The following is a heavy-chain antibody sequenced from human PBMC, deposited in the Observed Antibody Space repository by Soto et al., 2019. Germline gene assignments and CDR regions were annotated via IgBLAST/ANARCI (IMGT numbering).Heavy chain of an antibody. CDR3: ARHYPLYYDFWSGEGEDYGMDV. CDR2: IYPGDSDT. Sequence: GESLKISCKGSGYSFTSYWIGWVRQMPGKGLEWMGIIYPGDSDTRYSPSFQGQVTISADKSISTAYLQWSSLKASDTAMYYCARHYPLYYDFWSGEGEDYGMDVWGQGTTVTVSS. V-gene: IGHV5-51*01. CDR1: GYSFTSYW. J-gene: IGHJ6*02. D-gene: IGHD3-3*01.